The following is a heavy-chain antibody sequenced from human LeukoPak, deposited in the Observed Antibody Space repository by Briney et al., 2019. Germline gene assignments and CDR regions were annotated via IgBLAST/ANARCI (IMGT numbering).Heavy chain of an antibody. CDR1: GGTFSSYA. D-gene: IGHD2-2*01. CDR3: AREPEVVPAAMGDLYAFDI. CDR2: IIPIFGTA. J-gene: IGHJ3*02. V-gene: IGHV1-69*01. Sequence: SVKVSCKASGGTFSSYAISWVRRAPGQGLEWMGGIIPIFGTANYAQKFQGRVTITADESTSTAYMELSSLRSEDTAVYYCAREPEVVPAAMGDLYAFDIWGQGTMVTVSS.